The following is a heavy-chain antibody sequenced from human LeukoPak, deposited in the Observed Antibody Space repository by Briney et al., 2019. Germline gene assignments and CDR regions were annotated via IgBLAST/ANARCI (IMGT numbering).Heavy chain of an antibody. D-gene: IGHD3-22*01. CDR1: GYTFTSYG. J-gene: IGHJ4*02. CDR2: ISAYNGNT. V-gene: IGHV1-18*03. Sequence: ASVKVSCKASGYTFTSYGISWVRQAPGQGLEWMGWISAYNGNTNYAQKLQGRVTMTTDTSTSTAYMELRSLRSEDMAVYYCARGPYYYDSSGSFFDYWGQGTLVTVSS. CDR3: ARGPYYYDSSGSFFDY.